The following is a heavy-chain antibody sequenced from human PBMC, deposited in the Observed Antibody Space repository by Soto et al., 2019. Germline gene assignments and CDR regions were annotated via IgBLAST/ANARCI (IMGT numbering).Heavy chain of an antibody. CDR1: GGTFSSYA. CDR3: AIDLAYCGGDCYSDFDY. J-gene: IGHJ4*02. D-gene: IGHD2-21*02. CDR2: IIPIFGTA. Sequence: QVQLVQSGAEVKKPGSSVKVSCKASGGTFSSYAISWVRQAPGQGLEWMGGIIPIFGTANYAQKFQGRVTITEDESTSTAYMELSSLRSEDTAVYYCAIDLAYCGGDCYSDFDYWGQGTLVTVSS. V-gene: IGHV1-69*01.